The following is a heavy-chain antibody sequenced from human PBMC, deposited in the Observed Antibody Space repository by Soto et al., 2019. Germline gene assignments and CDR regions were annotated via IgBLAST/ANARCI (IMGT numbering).Heavy chain of an antibody. J-gene: IGHJ4*02. D-gene: IGHD6-19*01. CDR1: GFTFSSYA. CDR3: AKDPPDIAVAGQVGPFDY. V-gene: IGHV3-23*01. CDR2: ISGSGGST. Sequence: GGSLRLSCAASGFTFSSYAMSWVRQAPGKGLEWVSAISGSGGSTYYADSVKGRFTISRDNSKNTLYLQMNSLRAEDTAVYYCAKDPPDIAVAGQVGPFDYWGQGTLVTVSS.